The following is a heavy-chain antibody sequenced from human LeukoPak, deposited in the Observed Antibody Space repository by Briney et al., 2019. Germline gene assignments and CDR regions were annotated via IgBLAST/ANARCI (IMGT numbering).Heavy chain of an antibody. V-gene: IGHV4-59*13. D-gene: IGHD4-23*01. J-gene: IGHJ4*02. CDR3: AKASVTTAVLFDW. CDR2: MSNTGIT. Sequence: SETLSLTCRVSGRSISSYFWNWIRQPPGQGLEWIGYMSNTGITKYNPSLKSRVTISADTPKNQFSLNLNSVTAADTAVYFCAKASVTTAVLFDWWGQGTLVAVSS. CDR1: GRSISSYF.